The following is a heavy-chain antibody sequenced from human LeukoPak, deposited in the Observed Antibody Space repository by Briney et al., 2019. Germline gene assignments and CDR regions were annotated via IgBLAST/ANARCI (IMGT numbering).Heavy chain of an antibody. J-gene: IGHJ4*02. CDR2: IKQDGSEK. CDR1: GFTFSSYW. V-gene: IGHV3-7*03. CDR3: AREEVLWFGELFYDY. Sequence: PGGSLRLSCAASGFTFSSYWMSWVRQAPGKGLEGVANIKQDGSEKYYVDSVKGRFTISRDNAENSRYLQMNSLRAEDTAVYYCAREEVLWFGELFYDYWGQGTLVTVSS. D-gene: IGHD3-10*01.